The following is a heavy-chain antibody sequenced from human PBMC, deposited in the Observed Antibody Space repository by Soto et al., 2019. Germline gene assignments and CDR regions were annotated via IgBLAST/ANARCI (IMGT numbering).Heavy chain of an antibody. CDR2: INHNGTT. D-gene: IGHD1-1*01. Sequence: QVQLQQWGAGLLKPSETLSLTCVVYGGSFSAYYWSWIRQSPGKGLKSIGEINHNGTTNFNPSLKRRSTIAVATSKNQLSFNLTSVPAAGTAVYFCARGKRGPPRPEGGSFDYWGQGTLVSVSS. CDR3: ARGKRGPPRPEGGSFDY. J-gene: IGHJ4*02. V-gene: IGHV4-34*01. CDR1: GGSFSAYY.